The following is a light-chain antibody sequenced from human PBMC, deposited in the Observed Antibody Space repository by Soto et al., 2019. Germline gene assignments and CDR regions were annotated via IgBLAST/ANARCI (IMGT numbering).Light chain of an antibody. J-gene: IGKJ4*01. V-gene: IGKV3-20*01. CDR2: GVS. CDR3: QQYGDSPLT. CDR1: QSVTSSY. Sequence: EIVLTQSPGTVSLSPGERATLSCRASQSVTSSYLAWYQQKPGQAPRLLIYGVSSRATGIPDRFSGSGAGIDFTLTISRLEPEDFAVYYCQQYGDSPLTFGGGTKV.